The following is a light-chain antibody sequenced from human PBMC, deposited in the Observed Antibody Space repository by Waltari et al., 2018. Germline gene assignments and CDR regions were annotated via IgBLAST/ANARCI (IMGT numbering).Light chain of an antibody. CDR3: HVWHPHVDPGV. J-gene: IGLJ1*01. CDR2: YDR. CDR1: NIGTYS. Sequence: SYVVTQPPSVSVAPGATATIPCGGDNIGTYSVHGYQQKAGQAPVLVIFYDRDRPSGIPDRFSGSNAGNTATLTISRVEAGDEARYYCHVWHPHVDPGVFGTGTEVTVL. V-gene: IGLV3-21*04.